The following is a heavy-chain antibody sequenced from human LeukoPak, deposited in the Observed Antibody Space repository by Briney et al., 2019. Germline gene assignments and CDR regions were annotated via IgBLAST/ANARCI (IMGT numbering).Heavy chain of an antibody. Sequence: GESLRLSCAASEFTFSTFWMSWVRQAPGKGLEWVANIKADGSAKHYVDSVEGRFSISRDNARSSLYLQMNSLRAEDTAVYYCVRDSDYQRNSGGLYAHYDALDIWGHGTMVTVSS. CDR2: IKADGSAK. J-gene: IGHJ3*02. CDR1: EFTFSTFW. D-gene: IGHD2-21*01. V-gene: IGHV3-7*01. CDR3: VRDSDYQRNSGGLYAHYDALDI.